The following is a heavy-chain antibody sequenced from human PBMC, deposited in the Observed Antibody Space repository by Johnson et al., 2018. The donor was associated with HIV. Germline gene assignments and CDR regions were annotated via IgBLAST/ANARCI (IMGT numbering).Heavy chain of an antibody. D-gene: IGHD5-24*01. CDR1: GFTFSSYW. CDR3: ARLRAEAQFDAFDI. CDR2: IKQDGSEK. V-gene: IGHV3-7*01. Sequence: VQLVESGGGLVQPGGSLRLSCAASGFTFSSYWMSWVRQAPGKGLEWVANIKQDGSEKYYVDSVKGRFTISRDNAKNSLYLQMNSLRAEDTAVYYCARLRAEAQFDAFDIWGQGTMVTVSS. J-gene: IGHJ3*02.